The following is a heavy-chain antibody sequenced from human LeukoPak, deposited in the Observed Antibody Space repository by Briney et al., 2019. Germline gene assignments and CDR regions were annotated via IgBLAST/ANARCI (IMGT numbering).Heavy chain of an antibody. Sequence: GGSLRLSCAASGFTFSSYWMSWVRQAPGKGLEWVANMKQDGSEIYYVDTVKGRFTISRDNAKNSPYLQINSLRAEDTAVYYCARESTYNYAYALDYWGQGILVTVSS. D-gene: IGHD5-18*01. CDR3: ARESTYNYAYALDY. CDR2: MKQDGSEI. J-gene: IGHJ4*02. V-gene: IGHV3-7*01. CDR1: GFTFSSYW.